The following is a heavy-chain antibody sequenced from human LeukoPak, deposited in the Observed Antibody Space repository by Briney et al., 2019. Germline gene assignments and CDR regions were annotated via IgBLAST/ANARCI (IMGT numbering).Heavy chain of an antibody. V-gene: IGHV1-2*02. CDR3: ARAVWFGELSRFDP. Sequence: ASVKVSCKASGYTFTGYYMHWVRQAPGQGLEWMGWINPNSGGTNYAQKFQGRVTMTRDTSISTAYMELSRLRSDDTAVYYCARAVWFGELSRFDPWGQGTLVTVSS. CDR2: INPNSGGT. D-gene: IGHD3-10*01. J-gene: IGHJ5*02. CDR1: GYTFTGYY.